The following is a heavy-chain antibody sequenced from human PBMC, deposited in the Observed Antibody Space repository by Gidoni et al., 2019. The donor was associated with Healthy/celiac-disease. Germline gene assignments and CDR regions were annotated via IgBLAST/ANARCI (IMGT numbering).Heavy chain of an antibody. D-gene: IGHD2-15*01. CDR1: GGSLSSSNW. Sequence: QVQLQESGPGLVKPSGTLSLTCAVSGGSLSSSNWWSCVRQPPWKGLEWIVEIYNSGSTNYNPSLKSLVTISVDKSKIHFSLKLISVTAADTAVYYCARAAGYCSGGSCSNFVYWGQGTLVTVSS. J-gene: IGHJ4*02. CDR2: IYNSGST. CDR3: ARAAGYCSGGSCSNFVY. V-gene: IGHV4-4*02.